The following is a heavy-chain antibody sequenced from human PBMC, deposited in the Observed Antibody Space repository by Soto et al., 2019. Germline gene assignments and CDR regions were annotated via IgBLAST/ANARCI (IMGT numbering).Heavy chain of an antibody. V-gene: IGHV3-21*06. CDR1: GFTFTRYS. CDR3: ARESEDLTTNFDY. CDR2: ISSTTNYI. Sequence: EVQLVESGGGLVKPGGSLRLSCAASGFTFTRYSMNWVRQAPGKGLEWVSSISSTTNYIYYRDSMKGRFTISRDNAKNSLDLEMKSLRAEDTAVYYCARESEDLTTNFDYWGQGTLVTVSS. J-gene: IGHJ4*02.